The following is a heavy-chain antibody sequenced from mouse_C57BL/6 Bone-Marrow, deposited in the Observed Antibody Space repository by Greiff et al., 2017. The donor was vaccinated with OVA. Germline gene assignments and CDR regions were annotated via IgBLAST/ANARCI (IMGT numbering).Heavy chain of an antibody. CDR2: IDPENGDT. CDR1: GFNIKDDY. V-gene: IGHV14-4*01. J-gene: IGHJ3*01. D-gene: IGHD2-3*01. Sequence: EVMLQQSGAELVRPGASVKLSCTASGFNIKDDYMHWVKQRPEQGLEWIGWIDPENGDTEYASKFQGKATITADTSSNTAYLQLSSLTSEDTAVYYCTFYGYYFAYWGQGTLVTVSA. CDR3: TFYGYYFAY.